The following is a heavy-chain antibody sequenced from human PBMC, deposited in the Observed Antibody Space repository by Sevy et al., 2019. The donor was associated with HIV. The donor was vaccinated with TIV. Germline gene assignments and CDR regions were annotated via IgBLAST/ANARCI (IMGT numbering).Heavy chain of an antibody. CDR1: GFTFSSYA. D-gene: IGHD3-3*01. J-gene: IGHJ6*02. Sequence: GGSLRLSCAASGFTFSSYAMHWVRQAPGKGLEWVAVISYDGSNKYYADSVKGRFTISRDNSKNTLYLQMNSLRAEDTAVYYWARDRRYYDFWSGYTPNYYYYGMDVWGQGTTVTVSS. CDR2: ISYDGSNK. CDR3: ARDRRYYDFWSGYTPNYYYYGMDV. V-gene: IGHV3-30*04.